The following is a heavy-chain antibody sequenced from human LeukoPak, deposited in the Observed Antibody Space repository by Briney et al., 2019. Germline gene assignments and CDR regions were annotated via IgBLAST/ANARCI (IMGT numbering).Heavy chain of an antibody. CDR3: ARGEKYQLLPS. Sequence: ASVTVSFKASGYTFTVYYMHWVRQAPGQGLEWMGRINPNSGGTNYSQKSQGRVTMTRDTSVSTAYMELNRLTSDDTAVYYCARGEKYQLLPSWGQGTLVTVSS. J-gene: IGHJ4*02. CDR1: GYTFTVYY. V-gene: IGHV1-2*02. D-gene: IGHD2-2*01. CDR2: INPNSGGT.